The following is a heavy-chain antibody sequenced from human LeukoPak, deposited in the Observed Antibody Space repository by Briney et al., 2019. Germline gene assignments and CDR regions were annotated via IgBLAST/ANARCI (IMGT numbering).Heavy chain of an antibody. CDR3: ARDPLITYYYDSSGNHADWFDP. CDR1: GFTFSS. Sequence: GGSLRLSCAASGFTFSSMNWVRQAPGKGLEWVSSISSSSSYIHYADSVKGRFTISRDNAKNSLYLQMNSLRAEDTAVYYCARDPLITYYYDSSGNHADWFDPWGQGTLVTVSS. D-gene: IGHD3-22*01. V-gene: IGHV3-21*01. J-gene: IGHJ5*02. CDR2: ISSSSSYI.